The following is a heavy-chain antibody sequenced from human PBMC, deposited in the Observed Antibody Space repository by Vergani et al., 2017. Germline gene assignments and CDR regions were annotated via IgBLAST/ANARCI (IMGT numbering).Heavy chain of an antibody. D-gene: IGHD3-22*01. CDR2: IYSTGST. V-gene: IGHV4-31*01. CDR1: GDSISSGVNY. CDR3: ARMGGYDEGDAFRIGYFDS. Sequence: QVQLQESGPGLVKPSQTLSLTGSVFGDSISSGVNYWNWIGQNPGKGLEWIGYIYSTGSTHHNPSLRRLINMSVDTSKNQFSLKLNSVTAADTAMYYCARMGGYDEGDAFRIGYFDSWGPGILVTVSS. J-gene: IGHJ4*02.